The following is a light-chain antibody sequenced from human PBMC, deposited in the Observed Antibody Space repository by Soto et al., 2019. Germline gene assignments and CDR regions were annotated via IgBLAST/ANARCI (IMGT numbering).Light chain of an antibody. CDR3: SSYASSSTFV. Sequence: QSALTQPASVSGSPGQSITLSCTGTSSDVGGYNYVSWYQQHPGKAHKLMIYDVSNRPSGVSDRFSGSKSGNTASLTISGLQTEDEADYYCSSYASSSTFVFGTGTKVTVL. CDR1: SSDVGGYNY. CDR2: DVS. V-gene: IGLV2-14*01. J-gene: IGLJ1*01.